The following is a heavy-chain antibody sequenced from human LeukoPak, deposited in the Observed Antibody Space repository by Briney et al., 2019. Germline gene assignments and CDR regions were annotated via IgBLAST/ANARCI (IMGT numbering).Heavy chain of an antibody. V-gene: IGHV4-39*01. Sequence: PSQTLSLTCSVSGGSITISGYYWGWLRQPPGKGLEWIASMYYSGITYYNPSLKSRVSTSVDTSKNHFSLRLSSLTAADTAVYYCARHWKYCNVGDCHDNWFDPWGQGTLVTVSS. CDR3: ARHWKYCNVGDCHDNWFDP. J-gene: IGHJ5*02. CDR1: GGSITISGYY. CDR2: MYYSGIT. D-gene: IGHD2-8*02.